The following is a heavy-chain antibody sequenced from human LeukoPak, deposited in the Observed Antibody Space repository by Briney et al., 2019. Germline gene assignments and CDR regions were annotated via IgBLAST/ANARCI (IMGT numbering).Heavy chain of an antibody. D-gene: IGHD3-3*01. CDR3: ANRNYDFWSGYSYYFDY. Sequence: SETLSLTCAVYGGSFSGYYWSWIRQPPGKGLEWIGEINHSGSTNYNPSLKSRVTISVDTSKNQFSLKLSSVTAADTAVYYCANRNYDFWSGYSYYFDYWGQGTLVTVSS. J-gene: IGHJ4*02. V-gene: IGHV4-34*01. CDR1: GGSFSGYY. CDR2: INHSGST.